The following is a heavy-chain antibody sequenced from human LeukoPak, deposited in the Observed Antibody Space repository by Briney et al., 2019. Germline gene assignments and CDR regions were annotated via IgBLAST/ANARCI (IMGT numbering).Heavy chain of an antibody. D-gene: IGHD3-10*01. J-gene: IGHJ4*02. Sequence: SETLSLTCTVSGGSISSYYWSWIRQPPGKGLEWIGYIYYSGSTNYNPSLKSRVTISVDTSKNQFSLKLSSVTAADTAVYYCASALYYYGSGSYYNYWGQGTLVTVSS. V-gene: IGHV4-59*01. CDR2: IYYSGST. CDR3: ASALYYYGSGSYYNY. CDR1: GGSISSYY.